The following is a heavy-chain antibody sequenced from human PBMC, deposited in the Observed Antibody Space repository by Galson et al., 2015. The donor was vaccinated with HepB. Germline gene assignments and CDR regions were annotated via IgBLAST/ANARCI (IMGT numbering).Heavy chain of an antibody. CDR1: GFSLSTSGVG. D-gene: IGHD1-26*01. J-gene: IGHJ4*02. CDR3: AHSAPLEWELQNAKEFDY. V-gene: IGHV2-5*02. CDR2: IYWDDDK. Sequence: PALVKPTQTLTLTCTFSGFSLSTSGVGVGWIRQPPGKALEWLALIYWDDDKRYSPSLKSRLTTTKDTSKNQVVLTMTNLDPVDTATYYCAHSAPLEWELQNAKEFDYWGQGTLVTVSS.